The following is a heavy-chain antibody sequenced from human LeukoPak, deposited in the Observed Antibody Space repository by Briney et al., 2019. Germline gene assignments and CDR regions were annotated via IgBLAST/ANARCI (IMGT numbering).Heavy chain of an antibody. Sequence: GESLKISCKGSGYSFTSYWIGWVRQMPGKGLEWMGIIYHGDSDTRYSPSFQGQVTISADKSISTAYLQWSSLKASDTAMYYCARRKYDSSGYYLDYFDYWGQGTLVTVSS. D-gene: IGHD3-22*01. CDR1: GYSFTSYW. CDR2: IYHGDSDT. V-gene: IGHV5-51*01. CDR3: ARRKYDSSGYYLDYFDY. J-gene: IGHJ4*02.